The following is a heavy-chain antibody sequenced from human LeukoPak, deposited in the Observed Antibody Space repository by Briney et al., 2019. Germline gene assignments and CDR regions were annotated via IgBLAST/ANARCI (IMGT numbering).Heavy chain of an antibody. D-gene: IGHD3-22*01. J-gene: IGHJ4*02. Sequence: SGGSLRLSCAASGFTFSSYAMSWVRQAPGKGLEWVSAISGSGGSTYYADSVKGRFTISRDNSKNTLYLQMNSLRAEDTAVYYCAKDLEISRVYYDSSGYEDFDYWGQGTLVTVSS. V-gene: IGHV3-23*01. CDR3: AKDLEISRVYYDSSGYEDFDY. CDR1: GFTFSSYA. CDR2: ISGSGGST.